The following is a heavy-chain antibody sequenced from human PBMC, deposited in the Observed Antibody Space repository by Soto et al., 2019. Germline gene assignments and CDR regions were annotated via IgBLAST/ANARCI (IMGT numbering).Heavy chain of an antibody. V-gene: IGHV1-18*01. CDR3: ARGNYDSSGYYYVQGAFDI. Sequence: ASVKVSCKASGYTFTSYGISWVRQAPGQGLEWMGWISAYNGNTNYAQKLQGRVTMTTDTSTSTAYMELRSLGSDDTAVYYCARGNYDSSGYYYVQGAFDIWGKGTMVTVSS. CDR2: ISAYNGNT. CDR1: GYTFTSYG. D-gene: IGHD3-22*01. J-gene: IGHJ3*02.